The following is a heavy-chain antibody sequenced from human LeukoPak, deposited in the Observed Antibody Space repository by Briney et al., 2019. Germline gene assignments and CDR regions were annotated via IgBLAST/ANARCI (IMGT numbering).Heavy chain of an antibody. V-gene: IGHV3-30-3*01. CDR2: ISYDGSNK. Sequence: GGSLRLSCAASGFTFSSYAMHWVRQAPGKGLEWVAVISYDGSNKYYADSVKGRFTISRDNSKNTLYLQMNSLRAEDTAVYYCARDSEVVPAAILDYWGQGTLVTVSS. D-gene: IGHD2-2*02. CDR3: ARDSEVVPAAILDY. CDR1: GFTFSSYA. J-gene: IGHJ4*02.